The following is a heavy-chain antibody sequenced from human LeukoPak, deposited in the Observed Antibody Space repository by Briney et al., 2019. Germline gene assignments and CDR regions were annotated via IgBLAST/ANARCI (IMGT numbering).Heavy chain of an antibody. CDR3: ARGNILSGYCFDF. CDR2: IHYTGGT. J-gene: IGHJ4*02. CDR1: GVSISGYY. V-gene: IGHV4-34*01. Sequence: SETLSLTCAVYGVSISGYYWSWIRQPPGKGLEWVGEIHYTGGTSYNPSLKSRATISIDTSKNQLSLKLSSVTAADTAVYYCARGNILSGYCFDFWGQGALVTVSS. D-gene: IGHD3-9*01.